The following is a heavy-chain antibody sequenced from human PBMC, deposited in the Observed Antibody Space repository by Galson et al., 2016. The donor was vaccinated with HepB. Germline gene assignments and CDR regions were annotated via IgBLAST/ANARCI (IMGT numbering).Heavy chain of an antibody. D-gene: IGHD3-22*01. CDR3: ARGGYYDSSGWLRY. CDR2: ISANSGNT. J-gene: IGHJ4*02. CDR1: GYRFPTYG. V-gene: IGHV1-18*04. Sequence: SVKVSCKASGYRFPTYGISWVRQAPGQGLEWLGWISANSGNTIYAQKFQDRVTMTRDTSTTTVYMELSSLRSEDTAVYFCARGGYYDSSGWLRYWGQGTLVTVSS.